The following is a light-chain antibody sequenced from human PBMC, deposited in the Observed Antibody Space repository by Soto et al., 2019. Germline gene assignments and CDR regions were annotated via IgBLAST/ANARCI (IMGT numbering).Light chain of an antibody. CDR3: LQDHTSPLT. CDR2: SAS. V-gene: IGKV1-6*01. J-gene: IGKJ1*01. Sequence: AIQMTQSPSSLSASVGDGVTITCRASQGIRNDLAWYQQKPGQAPKLLIYSASSLQSGVPSRFSGSGSGTDFTLTISSLQPEDFATYFCLQDHTSPLTFGQGTKVEIK. CDR1: QGIRND.